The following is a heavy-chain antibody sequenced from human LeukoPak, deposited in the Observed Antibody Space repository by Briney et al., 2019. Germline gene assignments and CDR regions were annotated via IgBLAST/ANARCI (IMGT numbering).Heavy chain of an antibody. J-gene: IGHJ6*03. CDR1: GGSISSHY. Sequence: PSETPSLTCTVSGGSISSHYWSWIRQPPGKGLEWIGYIYYSGSTNYNPSLKSRVTISVDTSKNQFSLKLSPVTAADTAVYYCARAYYYYMDVWGKGTTVTVSS. V-gene: IGHV4-59*11. CDR3: ARAYYYYMDV. CDR2: IYYSGST.